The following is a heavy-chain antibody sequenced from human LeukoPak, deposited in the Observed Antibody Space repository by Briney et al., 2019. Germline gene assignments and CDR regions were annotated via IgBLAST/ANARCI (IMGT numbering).Heavy chain of an antibody. D-gene: IGHD3-10*01. V-gene: IGHV5-51*01. CDR2: IYPGDSDT. CDR3: ARSKYYYGSGEYGMDV. Sequence: GESLKISCKGSGYSFTSYWIGWARQMPGKGLEWMGIIYPGDSDTRYSPSFQGQVTISADKSISTAYLQWSSLKASDTAMYYCARSKYYYGSGEYGMDVWGQGTTVTVSS. CDR1: GYSFTSYW. J-gene: IGHJ6*02.